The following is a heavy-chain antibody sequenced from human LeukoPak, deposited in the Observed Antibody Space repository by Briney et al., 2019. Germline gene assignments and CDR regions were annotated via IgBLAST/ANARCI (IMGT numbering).Heavy chain of an antibody. CDR2: IDSSSATT. CDR1: GFTFSYYS. J-gene: IGHJ1*01. V-gene: IGHV3-48*01. Sequence: PGGSLRLSCAASGFTFSYYSMTWVRQAPGKGLEWVSYIDSSSATTYYAYSVKGRFIISRDNAKNSLFLQINSLRAEDTAVYYCAGSTVWSGIFQYWGQGTLITVSS. D-gene: IGHD3-3*01. CDR3: AGSTVWSGIFQY.